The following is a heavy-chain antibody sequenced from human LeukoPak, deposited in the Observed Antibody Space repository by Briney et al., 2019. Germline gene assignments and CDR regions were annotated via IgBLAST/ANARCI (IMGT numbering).Heavy chain of an antibody. CDR1: GFTFSSYA. D-gene: IGHD2-15*01. CDR3: AKIRSEVVVAATNY. CDR2: ISGSGGRT. Sequence: GESLRLSCAASGFTFSSYAMSWVRQAPGKGLEWVSAISGSGGRTYYADSVKGRFTISRDNSKDTLFLQMDSLRAEDTAVYYCAKIRSEVVVAATNYWGQGTLVSVSS. V-gene: IGHV3-23*01. J-gene: IGHJ4*02.